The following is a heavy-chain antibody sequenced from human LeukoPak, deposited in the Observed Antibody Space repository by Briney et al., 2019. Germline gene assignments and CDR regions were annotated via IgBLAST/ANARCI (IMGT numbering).Heavy chain of an antibody. CDR3: VRPTMSTVTRFQY. Sequence: GGSLRLSCATSGFTFSSYAVSWVRQAPGKGLEWVSGISGSGGTTYYADSVKGRFTISRDNSKNTLYLQMNSLRAEDTAIYYCVRPTMSTVTRFQYWGQGTLVTVSS. CDR1: GFTFSSYA. J-gene: IGHJ4*02. D-gene: IGHD4-4*01. CDR2: ISGSGGTT. V-gene: IGHV3-23*01.